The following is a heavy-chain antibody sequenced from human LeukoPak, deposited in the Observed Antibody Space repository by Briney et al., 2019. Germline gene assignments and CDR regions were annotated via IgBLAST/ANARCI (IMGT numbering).Heavy chain of an antibody. D-gene: IGHD7-27*01. CDR3: ARIDWGSDAFDL. CDR1: GFTFSSYA. V-gene: IGHV3-23*01. J-gene: IGHJ3*01. Sequence: PGGSLRLSCAASGFTFSSYAMSWVRQAPGKGLEWVSAISGSGGSTYYADSVKGRFTISRDNAKNSLYLQMNSLRDEDTALYYCARIDWGSDAFDLWGQGTMVTVSS. CDR2: ISGSGGST.